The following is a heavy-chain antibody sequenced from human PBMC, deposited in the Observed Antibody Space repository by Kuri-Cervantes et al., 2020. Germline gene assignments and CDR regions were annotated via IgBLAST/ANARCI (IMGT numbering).Heavy chain of an antibody. CDR2: ISYDGRNE. D-gene: IGHD3-9*01. V-gene: IGHV3-30*18. CDR3: AKGGLRYFDWLSAD. J-gene: IGHJ4*02. Sequence: GGSLRLSCAASGFTFTSYGMHWVRQAPGGGLEWVAIISYDGRNEYYADSVKGRFTISRDNSKNTLYLQMNSLRAEDTAVYYCAKGGLRYFDWLSADWGQGTLVTVSS. CDR1: GFTFTSYG.